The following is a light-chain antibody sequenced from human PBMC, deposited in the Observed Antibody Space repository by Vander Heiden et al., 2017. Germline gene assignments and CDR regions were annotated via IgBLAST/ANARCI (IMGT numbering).Light chain of an antibody. CDR3: CSYTRSSTLV. Sequence: QSALTQPASVSGSPGQSITISCTGTSSDIGDHDHVSWYQQHPGKVPKVIIYEVSKPPSGVSNRFSGSKSGNTASLTISGLQAEDDADYYCCSYTRSSTLVFGTGTKVTAL. J-gene: IGLJ1*01. CDR1: SSDIGDHDH. CDR2: EVS. V-gene: IGLV2-14*01.